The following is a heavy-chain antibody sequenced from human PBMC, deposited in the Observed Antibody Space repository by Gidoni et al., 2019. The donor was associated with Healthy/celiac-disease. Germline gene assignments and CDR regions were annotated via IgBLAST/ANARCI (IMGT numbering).Heavy chain of an antibody. Sequence: QVQLQQWGAGLLKPSETLSLTCAVYGGSFSGYYWSWIRQPPGKGMEWIGEINHGGSTNYNPSLKSRVTISVDTSKNQFSLKLSSVTAADTAVYYCARGIAVNWWGQGTLVTVSS. V-gene: IGHV4-34*01. CDR2: INHGGST. D-gene: IGHD6-19*01. CDR1: GGSFSGYY. J-gene: IGHJ4*02. CDR3: ARGIAVNW.